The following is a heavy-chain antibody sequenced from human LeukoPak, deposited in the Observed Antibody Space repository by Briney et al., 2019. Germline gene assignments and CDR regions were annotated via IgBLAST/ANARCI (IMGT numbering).Heavy chain of an antibody. V-gene: IGHV5-51*01. Sequence: GESLKISCKGSGYSFTSYWIGWVRQMPGKGLEWMGIIYPGDSDTRYSPSFQGQVTISADKSISTAYLQWSNLKASDTAMYYCARKSLYSYGEVGAFDIWGQGTMVTVSS. CDR2: IYPGDSDT. D-gene: IGHD5-18*01. J-gene: IGHJ3*02. CDR1: GYSFTSYW. CDR3: ARKSLYSYGEVGAFDI.